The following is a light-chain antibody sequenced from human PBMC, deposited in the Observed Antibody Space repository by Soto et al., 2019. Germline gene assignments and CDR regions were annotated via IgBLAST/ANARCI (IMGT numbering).Light chain of an antibody. Sequence: ESVLTQSPGTLSLSPGEKATLSCRASQSVSSSYLAWYQQKPGPAPRLLIYGASSRATGIPDRFSGSGSGTDFTLTVSRLEPEDFAVYYCQQFGSSSWTFGQGTKV. CDR1: QSVSSSY. CDR2: GAS. CDR3: QQFGSSSWT. V-gene: IGKV3-20*01. J-gene: IGKJ1*01.